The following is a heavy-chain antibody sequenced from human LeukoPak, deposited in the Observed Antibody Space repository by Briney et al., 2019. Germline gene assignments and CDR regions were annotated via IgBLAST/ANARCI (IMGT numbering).Heavy chain of an antibody. Sequence: GGSLRLSCAASGFTFSSYSMNWVRQAPGKGLEWVSYISSSSSTIYYADSVKGRFTISRDNAKNSLYLQMNSLRAEDTAVYYCARGDTVIYYYYYMDVWGKGTTLTVSS. CDR2: ISSSSSTI. J-gene: IGHJ6*03. CDR1: GFTFSSYS. V-gene: IGHV3-48*04. D-gene: IGHD5-18*01. CDR3: ARGDTVIYYYYYMDV.